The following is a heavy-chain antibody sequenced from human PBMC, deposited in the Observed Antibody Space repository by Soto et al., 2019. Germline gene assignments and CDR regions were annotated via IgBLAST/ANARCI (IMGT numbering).Heavy chain of an antibody. J-gene: IGHJ4*02. CDR1: GLTFSSFA. CDR2: VSYDGNTD. V-gene: IGHV3-30-3*01. CDR3: ARDSDPWLGRDILRDDFDH. Sequence: QVQLVESGGGVVQPGRSLRLSCAASGLTFSSFAMHWVRQAPGKGLEWVAVVSYDGNTDYYADSVKGRFTVSRENSKDTLYLPMNSLRTVHTAVYYCARDSDPWLGRDILRDDFDHWGQGTLVTVSS. D-gene: IGHD3-10*01.